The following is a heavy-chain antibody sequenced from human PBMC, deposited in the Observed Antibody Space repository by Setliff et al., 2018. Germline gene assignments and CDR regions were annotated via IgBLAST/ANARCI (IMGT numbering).Heavy chain of an antibody. Sequence: SETLSLTCTVSGGSISSSSYYWGWIRQPPGKGLEWIGSIYYRGSTYYNPSLKSRVTISVDTSKNQFSLKIYSKTAADTAVYYCARTNYYDSSTYFNWFDPWGQGTLVTVSS. D-gene: IGHD3-22*01. CDR2: IYYRGST. V-gene: IGHV4-39*07. J-gene: IGHJ5*02. CDR1: GGSISSSSYY. CDR3: ARTNYYDSSTYFNWFDP.